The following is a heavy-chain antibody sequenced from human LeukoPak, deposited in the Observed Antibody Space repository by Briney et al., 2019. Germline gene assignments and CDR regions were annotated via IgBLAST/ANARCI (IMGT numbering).Heavy chain of an antibody. D-gene: IGHD5-18*01. CDR1: GYRFTSYW. J-gene: IGHJ3*02. CDR2: IYPGDSDT. CDR3: ATHQDTAMVRAFDI. Sequence: GASLQISCQGSGYRFTSYWIGWVRPMPGKGLEWMGIIYPGDSDTRYSPSFQGQVTISADKSISTAYLQWSSLKASDTAMYYCATHQDTAMVRAFDIWGQGTMVTVSS. V-gene: IGHV5-51*01.